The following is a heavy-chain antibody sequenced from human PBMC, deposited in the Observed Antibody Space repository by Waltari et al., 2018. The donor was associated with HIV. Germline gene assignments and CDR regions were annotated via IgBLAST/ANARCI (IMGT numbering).Heavy chain of an antibody. V-gene: IGHV3-30*04. CDR1: GFTFIPFA. J-gene: IGHJ4*02. CDR3: ARDGHFYDSRPLDH. D-gene: IGHD3-22*01. Sequence: QVQLVESGGGVVQPGGSLRLSCVASGFTFIPFAFPWVRQAPGKGLEGGALIAYGGRNKVYADSVKGRFTISRDNSKNTLYLQMNSLRAEDTAVYYCARDGHFYDSRPLDHWGQGTLVTVSS. CDR2: IAYGGRNK.